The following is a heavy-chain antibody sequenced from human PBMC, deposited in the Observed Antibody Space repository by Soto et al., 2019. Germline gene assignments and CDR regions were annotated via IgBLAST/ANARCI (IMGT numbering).Heavy chain of an antibody. J-gene: IGHJ1*01. V-gene: IGHV1-24*01. Sequence: ASVKVSCKVSGYTLTELSMHWVRQAPGKGLEWMGGFDPEDGETIYAQKFQGRVTMTEDTSTDTAYMELSSLRSEDTAVYYCATGGRYSSRLEYFQHWGQGTLVTVSS. CDR3: ATGGRYSSRLEYFQH. D-gene: IGHD6-13*01. CDR2: FDPEDGET. CDR1: GYTLTELS.